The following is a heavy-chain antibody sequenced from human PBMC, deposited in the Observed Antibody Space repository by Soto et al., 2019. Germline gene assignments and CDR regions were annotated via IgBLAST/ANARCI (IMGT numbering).Heavy chain of an antibody. J-gene: IGHJ4*02. CDR2: ISYDGSKK. Sequence: QVQLVESGGGVVQPGRSLRLSCAAAGFTFSIYAMHWVRQAPGKWLEWVALISYDGSKKYYADSVKGRFTISRDNSKNTLYLQMDSLRPEDTAVYYCAKDTTRVTVEVGFFDYWGQGILVTVSS. CDR1: GFTFSIYA. CDR3: AKDTTRVTVEVGFFDY. V-gene: IGHV3-30*18. D-gene: IGHD3-22*01.